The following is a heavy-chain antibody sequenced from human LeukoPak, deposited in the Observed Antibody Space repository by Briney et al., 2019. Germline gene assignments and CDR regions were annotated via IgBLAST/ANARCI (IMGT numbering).Heavy chain of an antibody. D-gene: IGHD3-22*01. CDR3: ARVGNSYDQDYYYYCMDV. V-gene: IGHV3-30-3*01. CDR2: ISYDGSNK. J-gene: IGHJ6*02. CDR1: GFTFSSYA. Sequence: GGSLRLSCAASGFTFSSYAMHWVRQAPGKGLEWVAVISYDGSNKYYADSVKGRFTISRDNSKNTLYLQMNSLRAEDTAVYYCARVGNSYDQDYYYYCMDVWGQGTTVTVSS.